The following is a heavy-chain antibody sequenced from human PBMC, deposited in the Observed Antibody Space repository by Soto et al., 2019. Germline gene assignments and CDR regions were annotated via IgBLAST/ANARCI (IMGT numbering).Heavy chain of an antibody. D-gene: IGHD3-10*01. CDR1: GFIFSNSA. J-gene: IGHJ5*02. V-gene: IGHV3-23*01. CDR3: AKVERGSPPPS. Sequence: GGSLRLACAASGFIFSNSAMTWVRQAPGKGLEWVSAITGTGAATHYADSVKGRFTISRDNSRSMVYLQMNSLSAEDTAVYYCAKVERGSPPPSWGQGTLVTVSS. CDR2: ITGTGAAT.